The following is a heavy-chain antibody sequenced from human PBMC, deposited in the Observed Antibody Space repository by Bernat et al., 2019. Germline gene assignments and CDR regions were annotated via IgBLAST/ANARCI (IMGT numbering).Heavy chain of an antibody. D-gene: IGHD5-12*01. CDR1: GFTFSSHA. J-gene: IGHJ4*02. CDR2: ISYDTSNK. CDR3: ARDYRGGYSGYGVDY. Sequence: QVQLVESGGGVVQPGRSLRLSCVASGFTFSSHAMHWVRQAPGKGLEWVAVISYDTSNKFYADSVQGRFTISRDNSKNTLYLQMSSLRAEDTAVYYGARDYRGGYSGYGVDYWGQGTLVTVSS. V-gene: IGHV3-30-3*01.